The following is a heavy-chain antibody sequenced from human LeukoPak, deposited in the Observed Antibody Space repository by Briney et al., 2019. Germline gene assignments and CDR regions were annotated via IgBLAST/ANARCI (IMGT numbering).Heavy chain of an antibody. Sequence: PSETLSLTCAVSGGSISSGGYYWSWIRQHPGKGLECIGYIYYSGSTYYNPSLKSRVTISVDTSKNQFSLKLSSVTAADTAVYYCARAGNRGSYTFALDYWGQGTLVTVSS. J-gene: IGHJ4*02. V-gene: IGHV4-31*11. D-gene: IGHD1-26*01. CDR2: IYYSGST. CDR1: GGSISSGGYY. CDR3: ARAGNRGSYTFALDY.